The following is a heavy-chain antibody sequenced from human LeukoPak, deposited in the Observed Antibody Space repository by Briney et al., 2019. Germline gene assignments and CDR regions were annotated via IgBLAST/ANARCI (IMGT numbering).Heavy chain of an antibody. CDR2: INTYNGHT. D-gene: IGHD1-14*01. CDR3: ARDGPRGYFQH. Sequence: ASVKVSCNTSGYTFTSYGISSVRQAPGQGLEYMGWINTYNGHTNYAQKLQGRVAVTTDTSTSTAYLELRSLRSDDTAVYYCARDGPRGYFQHWGQGTLITVSS. V-gene: IGHV1-18*01. CDR1: GYTFTSYG. J-gene: IGHJ1*01.